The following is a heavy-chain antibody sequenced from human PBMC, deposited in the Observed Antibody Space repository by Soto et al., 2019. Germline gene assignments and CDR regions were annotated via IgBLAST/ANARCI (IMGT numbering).Heavy chain of an antibody. CDR1: GYTFTSYD. J-gene: IGHJ3*02. V-gene: IGHV1-8*01. CDR3: AREDIVVVVAALDI. CDR2: MNPNSGNT. Sequence: GASVKVSCKASGYTFTSYDINWVRQATGQGLEWMGWMNPNSGNTGYAQKFQGRVTMTRNTSISTAYMELRSLRSDDTAVYYCAREDIVVVVAALDIWGQGTMVTVSS. D-gene: IGHD2-15*01.